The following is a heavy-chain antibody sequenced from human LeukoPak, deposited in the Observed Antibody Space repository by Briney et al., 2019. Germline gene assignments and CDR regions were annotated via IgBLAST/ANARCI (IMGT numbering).Heavy chain of an antibody. D-gene: IGHD1-14*01. CDR3: ARDFTGTTSSIFDY. CDR2: VFYDGSNK. J-gene: IGHJ4*02. V-gene: IGHV3-30*04. Sequence: PGGSLRLSCAASGFTFTSYALHWVRQAPGKGLEWVAVVFYDGSNKYYADSVKGRFTVSRDNSRNTLHLQRNGLRPEDTAVYYCARDFTGTTSSIFDYWGPGPPVIVSS. CDR1: GFTFTSYA.